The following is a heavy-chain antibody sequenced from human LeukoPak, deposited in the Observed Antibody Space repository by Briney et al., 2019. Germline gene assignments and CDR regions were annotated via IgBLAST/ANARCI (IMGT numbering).Heavy chain of an antibody. J-gene: IGHJ6*02. CDR3: ARHSDDILPGYYYYYGMDV. CDR1: GGSISSYY. D-gene: IGHD3-9*01. CDR2: IYYSGST. V-gene: IGHV4-59*08. Sequence: SETLSLTCTVSGGSISSYYWSWIPQPPGKGLEWIGYIYYSGSTNYNPSLKSRVTISVDTSKNQFSLKLSSVTAADTAVYYCARHSDDILPGYYYYYGMDVWGQGTTVTVSS.